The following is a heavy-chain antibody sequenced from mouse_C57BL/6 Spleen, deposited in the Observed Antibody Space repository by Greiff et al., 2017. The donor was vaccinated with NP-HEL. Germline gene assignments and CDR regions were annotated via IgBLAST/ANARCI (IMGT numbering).Heavy chain of an antibody. CDR1: GFTFSSYG. V-gene: IGHV5-6*01. CDR2: ISSGGSYT. Sequence: EVQLQQSGGDLVKPGGSLKLSCAASGFTFSSYGMSWVRQTPDKRLEWVATISSGGSYTYYPDSVKGRFTISRDNAKNTLYLQMSSLKSEDTAMYYCARPLYYDYDNYYAMDYWGQGTSVTVSS. J-gene: IGHJ4*01. CDR3: ARPLYYDYDNYYAMDY. D-gene: IGHD2-4*01.